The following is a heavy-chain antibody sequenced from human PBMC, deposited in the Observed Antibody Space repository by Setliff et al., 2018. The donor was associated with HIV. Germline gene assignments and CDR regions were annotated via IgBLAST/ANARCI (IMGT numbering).Heavy chain of an antibody. D-gene: IGHD4-4*01. V-gene: IGHV1-18*01. Sequence: ASVKVSCKASGYTLISYGISWVRQAPGQGLEWMGWISTYNGNTNYAQKFQGRVTMTTDTSTSTAYMELRSLRSDDTAVYYCARVGVYSNYRWFDPWGQGTLVTVSS. CDR3: ARVGVYSNYRWFDP. J-gene: IGHJ5*02. CDR1: GYTLISYG. CDR2: ISTYNGNT.